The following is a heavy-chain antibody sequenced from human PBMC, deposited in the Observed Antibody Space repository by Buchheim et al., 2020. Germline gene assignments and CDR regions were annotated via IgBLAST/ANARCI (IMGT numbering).Heavy chain of an antibody. CDR1: GFTFSSYG. D-gene: IGHD2-2*02. CDR3: ARGEAYDCSSTSCYSYYCGMDV. V-gene: IGHV3-33*01. J-gene: IGHJ6*02. Sequence: QVQLVESGGGVVQPGRSLRLSCAASGFTFSSYGMHWVRQAPGKGLEWVAVIWYDGSNKYYADSVKGRFTISRDNSKNTLYLQMNSLRAEDTAVYYCARGEAYDCSSTSCYSYYCGMDVWGQGTT. CDR2: IWYDGSNK.